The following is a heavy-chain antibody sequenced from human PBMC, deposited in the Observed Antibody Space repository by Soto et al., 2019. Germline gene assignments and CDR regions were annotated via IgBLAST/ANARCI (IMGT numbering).Heavy chain of an antibody. CDR2: ISGSGGST. V-gene: IGHV3-23*01. J-gene: IGHJ3*02. Sequence: EVQLLESGGGLVQPGGSLRLSCAASGFTFSSYAMSWVRQAPGKGLEWVSAISGSGGSTYYADYVKGRFTISRDNSKNTLYLQMNSLRAEDTAVYYCAKDELGYCSGGSCYGDAFDIWGQGTMVTVSS. CDR1: GFTFSSYA. CDR3: AKDELGYCSGGSCYGDAFDI. D-gene: IGHD2-15*01.